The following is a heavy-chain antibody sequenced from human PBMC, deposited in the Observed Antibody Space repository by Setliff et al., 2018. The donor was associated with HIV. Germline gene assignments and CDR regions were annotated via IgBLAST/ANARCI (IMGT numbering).Heavy chain of an antibody. CDR3: ARITIFVPGNPYFYGMDV. Sequence: TLSLTCSVSGDSVTSGGFFWSWIRQRPEKGLEWIGHMFYSGTTYYSPSLKSRVRISRDTSENQFSLKLTSVTAADTAVYYCARITIFVPGNPYFYGMDVWGQGTTVTVSS. V-gene: IGHV4-31*03. J-gene: IGHJ6*02. CDR1: GDSVTSGGFF. D-gene: IGHD3-3*01. CDR2: MFYSGTT.